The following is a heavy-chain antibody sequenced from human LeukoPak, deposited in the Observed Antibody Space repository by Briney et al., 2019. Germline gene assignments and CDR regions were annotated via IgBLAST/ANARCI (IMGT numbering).Heavy chain of an antibody. Sequence: GGSLRLSCAASGFTFSSYSMNWVRQAPGKGLEWVSSISSSSSYIYYADSVKGRFTISRDNAKNSLYLQMNSLRAEDTAVYYCARGGHDYARLGRNWGQETLVTVSS. J-gene: IGHJ4*02. V-gene: IGHV3-21*01. CDR1: GFTFSSYS. CDR3: ARGGHDYARLGRN. CDR2: ISSSSSYI. D-gene: IGHD4-17*01.